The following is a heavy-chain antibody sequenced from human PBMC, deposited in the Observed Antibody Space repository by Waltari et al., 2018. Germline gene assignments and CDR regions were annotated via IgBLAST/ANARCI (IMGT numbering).Heavy chain of an antibody. D-gene: IGHD2-15*01. CDR3: ARAYCSGGSCYPPYFDY. Sequence: EVQLVESGGGLVQPGGSLRLSCAASRFTVSRIHMSWVRLAPGKGPEWVSVIYSGDNTYYADSVKGRFTISRDNSKNTLYLQMNSLRAEDTAVYYCARAYCSGGSCYPPYFDYWGQGTLVTVSS. V-gene: IGHV3-66*01. CDR2: IYSGDNT. J-gene: IGHJ4*02. CDR1: RFTVSRIH.